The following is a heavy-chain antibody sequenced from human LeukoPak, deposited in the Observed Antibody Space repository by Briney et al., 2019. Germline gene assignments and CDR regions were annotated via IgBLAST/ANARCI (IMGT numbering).Heavy chain of an antibody. CDR1: GGSISSGGYY. Sequence: SQTLSLTCTVSGGSISSGGYYWSWIRQHPGKGLEWIGYIYYSGSTYYNPSLKSRVTISVDTSKNQFSLKLSSVTAADTAVYYCARSPGNYDRLWFGETKGYYFDYWGQGTLVTVSS. CDR2: IYYSGST. V-gene: IGHV4-31*03. D-gene: IGHD3-10*01. CDR3: ARSPGNYDRLWFGETKGYYFDY. J-gene: IGHJ4*02.